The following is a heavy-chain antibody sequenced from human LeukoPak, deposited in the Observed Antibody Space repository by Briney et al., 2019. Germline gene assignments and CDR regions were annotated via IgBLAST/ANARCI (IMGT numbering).Heavy chain of an antibody. J-gene: IGHJ4*02. CDR3: ARSVQQWLVDY. CDR2: VHHSGST. CDR1: GYSISSTYY. V-gene: IGHV4-38-2*02. Sequence: KPSETLSLTCTVSGYSISSTYYWGWIRQPPGKGLEWIGSVHHSGSTYYNPSLKSRVTISVDTSKNQFSLKLSSVTAADTAVYYCARSVQQWLVDYWGQGTLVTVSS. D-gene: IGHD6-19*01.